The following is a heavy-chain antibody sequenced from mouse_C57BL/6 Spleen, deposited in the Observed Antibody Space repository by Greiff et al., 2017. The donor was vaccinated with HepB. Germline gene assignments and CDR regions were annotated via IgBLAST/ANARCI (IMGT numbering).Heavy chain of an antibody. V-gene: IGHV1-55*01. J-gene: IGHJ2*01. Sequence: QVQLQQPGAELVKPGASVKMSCKASGYTFTSYWITWVKQRPGQGLEWIGDIYPGSGSTNYNEKFKSKATLTVDTSSSTAYMQLSSLTSEDSAVYYCARDSPITTVVAFDYWGQGTTLTVSS. CDR2: IYPGSGST. CDR3: ARDSPITTVVAFDY. D-gene: IGHD1-1*01. CDR1: GYTFTSYW.